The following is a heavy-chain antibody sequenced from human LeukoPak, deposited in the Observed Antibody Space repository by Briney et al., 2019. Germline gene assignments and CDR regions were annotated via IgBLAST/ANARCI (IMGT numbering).Heavy chain of an antibody. D-gene: IGHD1-14*01. CDR3: AGIDFDY. V-gene: IGHV3-30*03. CDR2: ISYDGSNK. CDR1: GFTFSRYW. Sequence: GESLRLSCAASGFTFSRYWIHWVRQAPGKGLEWVAVISYDGSNKYYADSVKGRFTISRDNSKNTLYLQMNSLRAEDTAVYYCAGIDFDYWGQGTLVTVSS. J-gene: IGHJ4*02.